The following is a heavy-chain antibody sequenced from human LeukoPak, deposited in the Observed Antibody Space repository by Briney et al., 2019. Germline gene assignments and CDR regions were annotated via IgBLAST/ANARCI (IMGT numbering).Heavy chain of an antibody. CDR3: ARDWWELLYYFDY. D-gene: IGHD1-26*01. Sequence: ASVKVSCKASGYTFTSYAMHWVRQAPGQRLEWMGRINTGNGNTKYSQKFQGRVTITRDTSASTAYMELSSLRSEDTAVYYCARDWWELLYYFDYWGQGTLVTVSS. V-gene: IGHV1-3*04. CDR2: INTGNGNT. J-gene: IGHJ4*02. CDR1: GYTFTSYA.